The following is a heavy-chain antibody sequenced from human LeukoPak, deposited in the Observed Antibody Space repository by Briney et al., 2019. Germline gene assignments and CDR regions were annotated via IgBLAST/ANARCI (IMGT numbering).Heavy chain of an antibody. D-gene: IGHD3-10*01. CDR3: ARDQVTMVRVITPANWFDP. Sequence: PGRSLRLSCAASGFTFSRYAMHWVRQAPGKGLEWVAVIWYDGSNKYHADSVKGRFTISRDKSRNTLYLQMNSLRAEDTAVYYCARDQVTMVRVITPANWFDPWGQGTLVTVSS. J-gene: IGHJ5*02. V-gene: IGHV3-30*01. CDR2: IWYDGSNK. CDR1: GFTFSRYA.